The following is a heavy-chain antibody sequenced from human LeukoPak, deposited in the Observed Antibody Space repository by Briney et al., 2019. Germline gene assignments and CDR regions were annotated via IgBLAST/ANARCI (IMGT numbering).Heavy chain of an antibody. D-gene: IGHD3-10*01. J-gene: IGHJ6*02. Sequence: SETLSLTCAVYGGSFSGYYWSWIRQPSGKGLEWIGEINHSGSTNYNPSLKSRVTISVDTSKNQFSLKLSSVTAADTAVYYCARVGRKVRGVTPYGMDVWGQGTTVTVSS. V-gene: IGHV4-34*01. CDR2: INHSGST. CDR1: GGSFSGYY. CDR3: ARVGRKVRGVTPYGMDV.